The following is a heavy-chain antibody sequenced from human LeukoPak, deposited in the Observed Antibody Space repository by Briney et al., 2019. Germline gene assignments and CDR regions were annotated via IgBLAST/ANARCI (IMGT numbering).Heavy chain of an antibody. CDR1: GFTFDDYA. CDR2: ISWNSGSI. J-gene: IGHJ5*02. CDR3: ARHDWFDP. V-gene: IGHV3-9*01. Sequence: GGSLRLSCAASGFTFDDYAMHWVRQAPGKGLEWVSGISWNSGSIGYADSVKGRFTISRDNAKNSLYLQMNSLRAEDTALYYCARHDWFDPWGRGTLVTVSS.